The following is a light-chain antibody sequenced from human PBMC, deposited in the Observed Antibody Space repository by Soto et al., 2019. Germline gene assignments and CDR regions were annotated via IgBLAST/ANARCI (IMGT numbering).Light chain of an antibody. CDR3: QLYGSSPPRT. CDR2: GAS. V-gene: IGKV3-20*01. Sequence: EIVLTQSPGTLSLSPGERATLSCRASPSVSSTYLGWYQQKPGQAPRLLIYGASSRATGIPDRFSGSGSGTDFTLTIARLEPEDFAVYYCQLYGSSPPRTFGQGTKVEIK. J-gene: IGKJ1*01. CDR1: PSVSSTY.